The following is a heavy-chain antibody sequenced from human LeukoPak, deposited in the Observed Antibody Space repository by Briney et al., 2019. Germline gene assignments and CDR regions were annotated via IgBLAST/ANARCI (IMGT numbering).Heavy chain of an antibody. Sequence: GGSLRLSCAASGFTFSSYAMHWVRQAPGKGLEWVAVISYDGSNKYYADSVKGRFTISRDNSKNTLYLQMNSLRAEDTAVYYCAREEDSSSSCFDYWGQGTLVTVTS. J-gene: IGHJ4*02. CDR2: ISYDGSNK. V-gene: IGHV3-30-3*01. CDR3: AREEDSSSSCFDY. D-gene: IGHD6-6*01. CDR1: GFTFSSYA.